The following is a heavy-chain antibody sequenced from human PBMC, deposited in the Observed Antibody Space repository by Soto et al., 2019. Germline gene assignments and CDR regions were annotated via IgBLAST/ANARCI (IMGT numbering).Heavy chain of an antibody. V-gene: IGHV4-34*01. CDR2: INPSGST. CDR1: GGSYSGYS. Sequence: SETLSLTCAVYGGSYSGYSWSSTPPPPGTGLAWIGAINPSGSTNSNPSLKSRVTMSVDTSKDQFSLKLSSVTAADTAVYYCARVADYWGQGTLVTVSS. CDR3: ARVADY. J-gene: IGHJ4*02.